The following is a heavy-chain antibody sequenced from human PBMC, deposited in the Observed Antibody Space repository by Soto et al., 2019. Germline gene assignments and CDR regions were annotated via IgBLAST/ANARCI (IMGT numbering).Heavy chain of an antibody. J-gene: IGHJ6*02. Sequence: LRLSCAASGFTFSSYSMNWVRQAPGKGLEWVSSISSSSSYIYYADSVKGRFTISRDNAKNSLYLQMNSLRAEDTAVYYCARPPRGYYYGMDVWGQGTTVTVS. CDR2: ISSSSSYI. CDR1: GFTFSSYS. V-gene: IGHV3-21*01. CDR3: ARPPRGYYYGMDV. D-gene: IGHD3-10*01.